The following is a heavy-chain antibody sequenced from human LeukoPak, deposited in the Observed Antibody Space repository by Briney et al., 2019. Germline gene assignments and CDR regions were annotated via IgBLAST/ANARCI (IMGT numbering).Heavy chain of an antibody. CDR3: ARVRGSYSPPP. CDR1: GGSFSGYY. Sequence: SETLSLTCAVYGGSFSGYYWSWIRQPPGKGLEWIGEINHSGSTNYNPSLKSRVTISVDTSKNQFTLKLSSVTAADTAVYYCARVRGSYSPPPWGQGTLVTVSS. CDR2: INHSGST. D-gene: IGHD1-26*01. J-gene: IGHJ5*02. V-gene: IGHV4-34*01.